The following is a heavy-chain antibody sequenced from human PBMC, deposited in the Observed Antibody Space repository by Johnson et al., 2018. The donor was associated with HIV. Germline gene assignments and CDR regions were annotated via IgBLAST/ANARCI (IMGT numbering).Heavy chain of an antibody. Sequence: VQLVESGGGLVQPGGSLRLSCAASGFTVSSNYISWVRQAPGKGLEWVSVIYKGGRTYYAGSVRGGFTISRDNTKSSLFLQMNSLRGEDTAVYYCANNLGTAGGAFDIWGQGTTVTVSS. D-gene: IGHD7-27*01. J-gene: IGHJ3*02. CDR2: IYKGGRT. V-gene: IGHV3-66*01. CDR1: GFTVSSNY. CDR3: ANNLGTAGGAFDI.